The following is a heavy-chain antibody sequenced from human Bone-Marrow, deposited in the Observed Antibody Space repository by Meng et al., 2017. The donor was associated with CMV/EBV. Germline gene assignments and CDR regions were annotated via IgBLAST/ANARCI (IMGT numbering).Heavy chain of an antibody. J-gene: IGHJ4*02. CDR2: IKQDGSEK. Sequence: GGSLRLSCAASGFTFSSYSMNWVRQAPGKGLEWVANIKQDGSEKYYVDSVKGRFTISRDNAKNSLYLQMNSLRAEDTAVYYCARDVDVLNWGQGTLVTVSS. CDR1: GFTFSSYS. CDR3: ARDVDVLN. V-gene: IGHV3-7*01.